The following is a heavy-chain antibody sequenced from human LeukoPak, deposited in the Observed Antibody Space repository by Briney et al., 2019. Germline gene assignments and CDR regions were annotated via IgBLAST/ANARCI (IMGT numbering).Heavy chain of an antibody. CDR2: ISSDGGTT. CDR1: GLTFNSYA. D-gene: IGHD3-3*02. CDR3: ASLSSTYY. V-gene: IGHV3-23*01. Sequence: GGSLRLSCAASGLTFNSYALTWVRQAPGKGLEWVSGISSDGGTTYYADSVKGRFAISRDNSKNTLYLQMNSLRAEDTALYYCASLSSTYYWGQGTLVTVPS. J-gene: IGHJ4*02.